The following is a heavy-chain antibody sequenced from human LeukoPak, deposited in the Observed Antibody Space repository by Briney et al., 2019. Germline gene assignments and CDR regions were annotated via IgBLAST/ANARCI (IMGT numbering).Heavy chain of an antibody. CDR2: IYYNGIS. Sequence: PSETLSLTCTVSGGSISGYYWSWIRQPPGKGLEWIAYIYYNGISNYNPSLKSRVIISVDSSKNQFSLKLTSVTAADTAVYYCARSPGYSSGWFNYWGQGTLVTVSS. D-gene: IGHD6-19*01. J-gene: IGHJ4*02. CDR3: ARSPGYSSGWFNY. CDR1: GGSISGYY. V-gene: IGHV4-59*01.